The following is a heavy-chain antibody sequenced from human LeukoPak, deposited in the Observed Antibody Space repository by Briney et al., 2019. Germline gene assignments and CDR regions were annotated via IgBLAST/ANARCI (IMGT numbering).Heavy chain of an antibody. CDR3: AKDLGWQQLVLVNAFDI. Sequence: GGSLRLSCAASGFTFSSYAMSWVRQAPGKGLEWVAVISYDGSNKYYADSVKGRFTISRDNSKNTLYLQMNSLRAEDTAVYYCAKDLGWQQLVLVNAFDIWGQGTMVTVSS. D-gene: IGHD6-13*01. CDR1: GFTFSSYA. V-gene: IGHV3-30*18. CDR2: ISYDGSNK. J-gene: IGHJ3*02.